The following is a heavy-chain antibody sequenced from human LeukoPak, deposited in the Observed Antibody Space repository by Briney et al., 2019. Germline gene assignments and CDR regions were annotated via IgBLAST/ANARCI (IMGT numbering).Heavy chain of an antibody. J-gene: IGHJ4*02. CDR1: GASISSGSCY. V-gene: IGHV4-61*02. D-gene: IGHD6-13*01. CDR3: ARASYTSSWSEFCY. Sequence: SETLSLTCTVSGASISSGSCYWSWIRQPAGKGLEWIGRIYTSGSTTYSPSLKSRVTISVDTSKNQFSLKLSSVTAADTAVYYCARASYTSSWSEFCYWGQGTLVTVSS. CDR2: IYTSGST.